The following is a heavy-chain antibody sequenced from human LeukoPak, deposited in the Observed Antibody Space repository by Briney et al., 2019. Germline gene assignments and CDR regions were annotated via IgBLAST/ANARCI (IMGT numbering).Heavy chain of an antibody. CDR2: IIPIFGTA. V-gene: IGHV1-69*13. CDR3: ARGNTWGKVYYYYYGMDV. CDR1: GGTFSSYA. D-gene: IGHD1/OR15-1a*01. J-gene: IGHJ6*02. Sequence: ASVKVSCKASGGTFSSYAISWVRQAPGQGLEWMGGIIPIFGTANYAQKFQGRVTITADVSTSTAYMELSSLRSEYTAVYYCARGNTWGKVYYYYYGMDVWGQGTTVTVSS.